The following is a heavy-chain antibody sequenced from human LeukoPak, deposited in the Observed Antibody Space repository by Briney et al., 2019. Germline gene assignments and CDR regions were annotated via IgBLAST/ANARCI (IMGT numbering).Heavy chain of an antibody. Sequence: PSETLSLTCTVSGGSISSYYWSWIRQPPGKGLEWIGYIYYSGSTNYNPSLKSRVTISVDTSKNQFSLKLSSVTAADTAVYYCARLFYSGSYYVGHYYYGMDVWGQGTTVTVSS. CDR2: IYYSGST. D-gene: IGHD1-26*01. J-gene: IGHJ6*02. V-gene: IGHV4-59*08. CDR1: GGSISSYY. CDR3: ARLFYSGSYYVGHYYYGMDV.